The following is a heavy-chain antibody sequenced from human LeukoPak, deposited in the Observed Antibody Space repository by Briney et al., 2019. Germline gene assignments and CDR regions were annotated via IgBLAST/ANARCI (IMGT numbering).Heavy chain of an antibody. D-gene: IGHD3-10*01. Sequence: GGSLRLSCAASGFTFTYAWMSWVRQTPGKGLEWVGRIESEAEGGTTDDAAPVKGRFTISRDDSKNTLYPQMNSLKTEDTAVYYCTTAPPFGDYVDNWGQGTLVTVSS. V-gene: IGHV3-15*04. CDR1: GFTFTYAW. CDR3: TTAPPFGDYVDN. J-gene: IGHJ4*02. CDR2: IESEAEGGTT.